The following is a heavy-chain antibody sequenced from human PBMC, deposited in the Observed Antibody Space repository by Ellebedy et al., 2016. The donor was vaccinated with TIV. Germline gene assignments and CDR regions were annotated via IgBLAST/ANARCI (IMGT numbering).Heavy chain of an antibody. J-gene: IGHJ4*02. Sequence: SETLSLTCTVSGGSISSYYWSWIRQPPGKGLEWIGYIYYSGSTNYNPSLKSRVTVSVDTSKNQFSLKLSSVTAADTAVYYCARLKPGSYNYYFDYWGQGTLVTVSS. CDR3: ARLKPGSYNYYFDY. V-gene: IGHV4-59*12. CDR1: GGSISSYY. D-gene: IGHD3-10*01. CDR2: IYYSGST.